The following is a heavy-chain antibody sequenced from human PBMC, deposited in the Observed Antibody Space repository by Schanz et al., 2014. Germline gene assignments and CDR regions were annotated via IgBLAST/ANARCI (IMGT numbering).Heavy chain of an antibody. Sequence: QLVQSGSEFRKPGASVKVSCKASGFTLTSHFMHWVRQAPGQGLEWMGIINPSGGSTSYAQKFQGRVTMTRDTSTSTVYMYLSSLRSEDTAVYYCARRYSSGWYEFDYWGQGTLVTVSS. J-gene: IGHJ4*02. CDR1: GFTLTSHF. V-gene: IGHV1-46*03. CDR3: ARRYSSGWYEFDY. CDR2: INPSGGST. D-gene: IGHD6-19*01.